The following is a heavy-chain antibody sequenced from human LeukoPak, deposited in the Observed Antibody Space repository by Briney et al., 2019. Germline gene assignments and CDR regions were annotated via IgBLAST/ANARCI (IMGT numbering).Heavy chain of an antibody. J-gene: IGHJ4*02. CDR2: INHSGST. Sequence: PSETLSLTCAVYGGSFSGYYWGWIRQPPGKGLEWIGEINHSGSTNCNPSLKSRVTISVDTSKNQLSLKLSSVTAADTAVYYCARGRDGQWLTTGGYYFDYRGQGTLVTVSS. CDR1: GGSFSGYY. D-gene: IGHD6-19*01. V-gene: IGHV4-34*01. CDR3: ARGRDGQWLTTGGYYFDY.